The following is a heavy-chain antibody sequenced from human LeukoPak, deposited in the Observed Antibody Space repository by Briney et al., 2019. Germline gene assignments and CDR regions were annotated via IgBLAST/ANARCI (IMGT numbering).Heavy chain of an antibody. J-gene: IGHJ4*02. CDR2: INPGGALR. D-gene: IGHD2-21*02. Sequence: GASVKVSCKASGYTFTTYYIHWVRQAPGQGLEWMGIINPGGALRAYAQKFQGRATMTTDRCTSTVYMELSSLRFDDIAVYSCARDACGGDCHSFPGYWGQGTLVTVSS. V-gene: IGHV1-46*01. CDR3: ARDACGGDCHSFPGY. CDR1: GYTFTTYY.